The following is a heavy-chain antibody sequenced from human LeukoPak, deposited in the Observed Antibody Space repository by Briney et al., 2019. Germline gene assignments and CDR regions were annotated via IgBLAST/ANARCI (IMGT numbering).Heavy chain of an antibody. D-gene: IGHD2/OR15-2a*01. V-gene: IGHV3-48*01. CDR2: ISSSSSTI. J-gene: IGHJ4*02. CDR3: ALPTSGGPFDY. CDR1: GFTFDDYA. Sequence: GGSLRLSCAASGFTFDDYAMNWVRQAPGKGLEWVSYISSSSSTIYYADSVKGRFTISRDNSKNTLYLQMNSLRAEDTAVYYCALPTSGGPFDYWGQGTLVTVSS.